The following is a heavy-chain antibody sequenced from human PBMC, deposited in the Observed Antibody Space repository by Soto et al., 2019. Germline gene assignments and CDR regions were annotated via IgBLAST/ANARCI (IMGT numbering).Heavy chain of an antibody. V-gene: IGHV6-1*01. D-gene: IGHD1-1*01. CDR3: ARGSWDDVSGHYYMDV. J-gene: IGHJ6*03. Sequence: SQTLSLTCDISGDSFSSNSAGWNWIRQTPSRGLEWLGRTYYKSKWYYTYAASVKSRITVSPDTSKNQFSLQLTSVTPEDTAVYYCARGSWDDVSGHYYMDVWDKGTTVTVSS. CDR2: TYYKSKWYY. CDR1: GDSFSSNSAG.